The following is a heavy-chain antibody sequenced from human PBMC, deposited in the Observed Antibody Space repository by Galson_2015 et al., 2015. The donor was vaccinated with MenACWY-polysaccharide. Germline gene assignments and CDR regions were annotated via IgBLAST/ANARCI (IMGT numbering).Heavy chain of an antibody. CDR1: GGSISSYY. Sequence: SETLSLTCTVSGGSISSYYWSWIRQPPGKGLEWIGYIYYSGSTNYNPSLKSRVTISVDTSKNQFSLKLSSVTAADTAVYYCARALGTTVTLDDAFDIWGQGTVVTVSS. CDR2: IYYSGST. CDR3: ARALGTTVTLDDAFDI. D-gene: IGHD4-17*01. J-gene: IGHJ3*02. V-gene: IGHV4-59*01.